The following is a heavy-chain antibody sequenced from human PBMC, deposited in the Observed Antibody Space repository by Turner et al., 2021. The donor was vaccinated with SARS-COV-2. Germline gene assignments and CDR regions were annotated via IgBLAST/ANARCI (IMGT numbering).Heavy chain of an antibody. D-gene: IGHD1-1*01. V-gene: IGHV3-30*03. CDR2: ISFDGTNK. CDR1: GFTFSGYA. J-gene: IGHJ3*02. CDR3: ATNSPTNAFDI. Sequence: QVQLVESGGGVVQPGRSLRLSCAASGFTFSGYAMHWVRQAPGKGLGWVAVISFDGTNKFYADSVKGRFTISRDNSKNTLYLQMNSLRTEDTAVYYCATNSPTNAFDIWGQGTMVTVSS.